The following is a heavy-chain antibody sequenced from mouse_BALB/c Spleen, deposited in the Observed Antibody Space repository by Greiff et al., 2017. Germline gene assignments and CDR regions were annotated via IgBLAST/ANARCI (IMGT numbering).Heavy chain of an antibody. D-gene: IGHD2-2*01. Sequence: EVHLVESGGGLVKLGGSLKLSCAASGFTFSSYYMSWVRQTPEKRLELVAAINSNGGSTYYPDTVKGRFTISRDNAKNTLYLQMSSLKSEDTALYYCARQNYGSYAMDYWGQGTSVTVSS. V-gene: IGHV5-6-2*01. CDR3: ARQNYGSYAMDY. CDR2: INSNGGST. CDR1: GFTFSSYY. J-gene: IGHJ4*01.